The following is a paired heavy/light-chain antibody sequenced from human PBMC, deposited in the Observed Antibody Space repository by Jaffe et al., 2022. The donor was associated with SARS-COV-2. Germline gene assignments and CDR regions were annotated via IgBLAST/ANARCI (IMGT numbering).Light chain of an antibody. CDR1: QSVSSNY. J-gene: IGKJ1*01. CDR2: GAT. Sequence: EIVLTQSPGTLSLSPGERATLSCRASQSVSSNYLAWYQQKPGQAPRLLIYGATSRATGIPDRFSGSGSGTDFTLTISRLEPEDFAVYYCQQYRSTMWTFGQGTKVEIK. CDR3: QQYRSTMWT. V-gene: IGKV3-20*01.
Heavy chain of an antibody. CDR3: ARHPNHFYDSSAYYYFDY. CDR2: IYYTGNT. Sequence: QLQLQESGPGLVKPSETLSLTCTVSGGSITSSSYYWGWIRQPPGKGLVWIGSIYYTGNTYYNPSLKSRVTMSVDTSKNQFSLKLSSVTAADTAVYFCARHPNHFYDSSAYYYFDYWGQGTLVTVSS. J-gene: IGHJ4*02. D-gene: IGHD3-22*01. CDR1: GGSITSSSYY. V-gene: IGHV4-39*01.